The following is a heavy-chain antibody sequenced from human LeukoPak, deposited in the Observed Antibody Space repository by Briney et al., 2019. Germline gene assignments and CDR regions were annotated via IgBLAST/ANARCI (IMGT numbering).Heavy chain of an antibody. D-gene: IGHD2-2*01. CDR2: MNPNSGNT. J-gene: IGHJ5*02. CDR3: ARGRLGYCSSTSCRRGWFDP. V-gene: IGHV1-8*03. CDR1: GYTFTSYD. Sequence: GASVKVSCKASGYTFTSYDINWVRQATGQGLEWMGWMNPNSGNTGYAQKFQGRVTITRNTYIIPANMELSSLRSEGTAVYYCARGRLGYCSSTSCRRGWFDPWGQGTLVTVSS.